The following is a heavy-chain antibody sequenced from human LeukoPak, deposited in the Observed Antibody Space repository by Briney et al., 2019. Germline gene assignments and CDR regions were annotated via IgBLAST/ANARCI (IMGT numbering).Heavy chain of an antibody. CDR3: ARAHIGNDLFIDY. V-gene: IGHV1-2*02. Sequence: ASVKVFCKASGYTFTGYYMHWVRQAPGQGLEWMGWINPYSGATNYAQKFQGRVTMTRDTSISTAYMDLSSLKSDDTAVYYCARAHIGNDLFIDYWGQGTLVTVSS. CDR2: INPYSGAT. J-gene: IGHJ4*02. D-gene: IGHD2-21*01. CDR1: GYTFTGYY.